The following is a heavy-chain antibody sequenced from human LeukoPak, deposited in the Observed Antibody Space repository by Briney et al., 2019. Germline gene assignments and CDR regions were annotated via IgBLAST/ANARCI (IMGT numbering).Heavy chain of an antibody. CDR3: AKSHVVGELFAYFDY. CDR2: ISGSGDST. CDR1: GFTFSSYG. D-gene: IGHD3-10*01. J-gene: IGHJ4*02. Sequence: GGTLRLSCAASGFTFSSYGMSWVRQAPGKGLEWVSAISGSGDSTYYADSVKGRFTISRDNSKNTLYLQMNSLRAEDTAVYYCAKSHVVGELFAYFDYWGQGTLVTVSS. V-gene: IGHV3-23*01.